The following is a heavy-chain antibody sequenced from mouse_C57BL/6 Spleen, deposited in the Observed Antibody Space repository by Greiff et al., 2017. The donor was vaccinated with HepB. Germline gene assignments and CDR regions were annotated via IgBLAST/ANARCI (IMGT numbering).Heavy chain of an antibody. J-gene: IGHJ4*01. CDR2: INPNNGGT. D-gene: IGHD2-5*01. CDR1: GYTFTDYY. Sequence: VQLQQSGPELVKPGASVKISCKASGYTFTDYYMNWVKQSHGKSLEWIGDINPNNGGTSYNQKFKGKATLTVDKSSSTAYMELRSLTSEDSAVYYCARRKAYYSNYVLYAMDYWGQGTSVTVSS. CDR3: ARRKAYYSNYVLYAMDY. V-gene: IGHV1-26*01.